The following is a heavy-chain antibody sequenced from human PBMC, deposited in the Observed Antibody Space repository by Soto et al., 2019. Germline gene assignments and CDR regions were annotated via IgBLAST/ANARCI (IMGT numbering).Heavy chain of an antibody. D-gene: IGHD3-10*01. V-gene: IGHV1-69*13. Sequence: GPSVKVSCKASGGTFSSYAISWVRQAPGQGLEWMGGIIPIFGTANYAQKFQGRVTITADESTSTAYMELSSLRSEDTAVYYCARDLNYYGSGSYFDYWGQGTLVTVSS. CDR2: IIPIFGTA. J-gene: IGHJ4*02. CDR3: ARDLNYYGSGSYFDY. CDR1: GGTFSSYA.